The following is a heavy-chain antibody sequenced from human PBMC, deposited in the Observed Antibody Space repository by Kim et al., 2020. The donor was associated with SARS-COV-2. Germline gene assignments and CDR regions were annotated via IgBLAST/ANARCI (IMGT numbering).Heavy chain of an antibody. CDR3: ALGGATMTAGFDA. CDR2: ISGNGGYT. Sequence: GGSLRLSCSASGFIFRNYFMHWVRQAPGKGLEYVSGISGNGGYTYYADSVKGRFTISRDNSKNTLYLQMSSLRTDDTAMFYCALGGATMTAGFDAWGQGTLVTVSS. CDR1: GFIFRNYF. D-gene: IGHD2-21*02. V-gene: IGHV3-64D*06. J-gene: IGHJ5*02.